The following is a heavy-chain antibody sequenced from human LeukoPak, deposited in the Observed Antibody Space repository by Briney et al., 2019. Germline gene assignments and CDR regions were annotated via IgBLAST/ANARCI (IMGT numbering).Heavy chain of an antibody. V-gene: IGHV1-3*01. CDR2: INAGNGNT. Sequence: ASVKVSCKASGYTFTSYAMHWVRQAPGQRREWMGWINAGNGNTKYSQKLQGRVTITRDTSASTAYMELSSLRSEDTAVYYCARGPLRYAYFDYWGQGTLVTVSS. CDR1: GYTFTSYA. CDR3: ARGPLRYAYFDY. J-gene: IGHJ4*02. D-gene: IGHD3-9*01.